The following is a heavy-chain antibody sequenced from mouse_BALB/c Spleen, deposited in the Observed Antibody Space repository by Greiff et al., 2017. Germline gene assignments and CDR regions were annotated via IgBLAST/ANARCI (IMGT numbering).Heavy chain of an antibody. V-gene: IGHV5-6-5*01. Sequence: EVKVEESGGGLVKPGGSLKLSCAASGFTFSSYAMSWVRQTPEKRLEWVASISSGGSTYYPDSVKGRFTISRDNARNILYLQMSSLRSEDTAMYYCARTPTTMITTGLAYWGQGTLVTVSA. D-gene: IGHD2-4*01. CDR3: ARTPTTMITTGLAY. J-gene: IGHJ3*01. CDR1: GFTFSSYA. CDR2: ISSGGST.